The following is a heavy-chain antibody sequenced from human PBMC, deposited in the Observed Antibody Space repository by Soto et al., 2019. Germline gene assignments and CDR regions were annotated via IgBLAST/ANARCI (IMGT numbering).Heavy chain of an antibody. CDR2: ISYDGNIK. Sequence: QVQLVESGGGVVQPGRSLRLSCAASGFTFSDYGMHWVRQPLGKGLEWVALISYDGNIKYYTDSVKGRFTISRDNSRNRMYLQMNSRRLEDAALEYCAKENVAAIDYWGQGTLVTVS. CDR1: GFTFSDYG. V-gene: IGHV3-30*18. D-gene: IGHD6-13*01. J-gene: IGHJ4*02. CDR3: AKENVAAIDY.